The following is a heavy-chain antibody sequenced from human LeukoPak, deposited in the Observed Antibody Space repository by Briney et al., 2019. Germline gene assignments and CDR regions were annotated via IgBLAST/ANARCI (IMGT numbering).Heavy chain of an antibody. CDR1: GGSISSHY. CDR3: ARGGLGGSYFNLFRP. Sequence: SSETLSLTCTVSGGSISSHYWSWIRQPPGKGLEWIGYIYYSGSTNYNPSLKSRVTISVDTSKNQFSLKLSSVTAADTAVYYCARGGLGGSYFNLFRPLGQGTLVTVSS. J-gene: IGHJ5*02. CDR2: IYYSGST. V-gene: IGHV4-59*11. D-gene: IGHD1-26*01.